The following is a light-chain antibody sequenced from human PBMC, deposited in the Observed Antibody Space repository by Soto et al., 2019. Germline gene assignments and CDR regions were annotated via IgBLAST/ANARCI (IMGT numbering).Light chain of an antibody. J-gene: IGKJ1*01. CDR3: QQYNNWAAT. V-gene: IGKV3-15*01. CDR2: GAS. CDR1: QSVSSN. Sequence: EIVMTQSPATLSVSPGERATLSCRASQSVSSNLAWYQQKPGQAPRLLIYGASTRATGIPARFSGSGSGTEFPLTISSLQSEDFAVYCCQQYNNWAATFGQGTKVEIK.